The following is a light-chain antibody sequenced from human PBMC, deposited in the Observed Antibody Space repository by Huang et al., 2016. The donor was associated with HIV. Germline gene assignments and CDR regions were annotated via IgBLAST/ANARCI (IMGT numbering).Light chain of an antibody. CDR3: QQCGDSTWT. V-gene: IGKV3-20*01. CDR2: GAS. Sequence: EIVLTQSPGSLSLSPGDRATLSCRASQYVADAYVAWYQHIPGQSPRRLIYGASRRAPGIPDRFSGSGFSTDFNLTISRLEPEDFAVYYCQQCGDSTWTFGQGTKVEVK. J-gene: IGKJ1*01. CDR1: QYVADAY.